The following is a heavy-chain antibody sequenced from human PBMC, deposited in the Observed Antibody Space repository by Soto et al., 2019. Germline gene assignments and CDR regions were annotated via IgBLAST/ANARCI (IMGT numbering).Heavy chain of an antibody. CDR3: ARGPAGRSAWFDP. CDR2: VNAGNGNT. Sequence: QVQLVQSGAEVKKPGASVKVSCKASGYTFTSYAMHWVRQAPGQRLAWMGWVNAGNGNTKYSQKYQGRVTITRDTSASTAYMELSSLRSEDTAVYYCARGPAGRSAWFDPWGQGTLVTVSS. D-gene: IGHD2-15*01. V-gene: IGHV1-3*01. J-gene: IGHJ5*02. CDR1: GYTFTSYA.